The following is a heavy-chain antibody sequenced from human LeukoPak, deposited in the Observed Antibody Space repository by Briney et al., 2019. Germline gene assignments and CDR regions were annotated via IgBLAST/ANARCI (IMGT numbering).Heavy chain of an antibody. V-gene: IGHV4-61*01. CDR3: AREGAYGYSYGYEGAFDI. CDR2: IYYSGST. J-gene: IGHJ3*02. D-gene: IGHD5-18*01. Sequence: SETLSLTCTASGGSVSSGSYYWSWIRQPPGKGLEWIGYIYYSGSTNYNPSLKSRVTISVDTSKNQFSLKLSSVTAADTAVYYCAREGAYGYSYGYEGAFDIWGQGTMVTVSS. CDR1: GGSVSSGSYY.